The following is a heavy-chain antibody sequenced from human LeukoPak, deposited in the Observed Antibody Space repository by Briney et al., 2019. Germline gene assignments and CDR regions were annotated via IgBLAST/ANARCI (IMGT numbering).Heavy chain of an antibody. D-gene: IGHD3-22*01. CDR3: ARVLAGYYYDSSGYYHPWYFDL. CDR1: GFTFSSFE. J-gene: IGHJ2*01. CDR2: IGSSGSSI. Sequence: PGGSLRLSCAASGFTFSSFEMNWVRQAPGKGLEWVSYIGSSGSSIYYADSVKGRFTISRDNAENSLYLQMNSLRAEDTVVYYCARVLAGYYYDSSGYYHPWYFDLWGRGTLVTVSS. V-gene: IGHV3-48*03.